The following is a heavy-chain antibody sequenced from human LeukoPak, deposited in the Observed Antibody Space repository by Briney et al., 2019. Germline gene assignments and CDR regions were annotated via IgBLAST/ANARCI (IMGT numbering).Heavy chain of an antibody. V-gene: IGHV3-30*18. CDR1: GFTFSDYA. D-gene: IGHD3-22*01. CDR2: ISYDGNNK. J-gene: IGHJ6*02. Sequence: PGGSLRLSCAASGFTFSDYAMHWVRQAPGKGLEWVALISYDGNNKYYADSVKGRFTISRDNSKNTLYLQVNSLRAEDTAVYYCAKPRVVKAYYGMDVWGQGTTVTVSS. CDR3: AKPRVVKAYYGMDV.